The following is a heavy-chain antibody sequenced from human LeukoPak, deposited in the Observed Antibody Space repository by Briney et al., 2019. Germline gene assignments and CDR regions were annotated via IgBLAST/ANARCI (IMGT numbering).Heavy chain of an antibody. CDR1: GYTFTSYG. CDR2: ISAYNGNT. J-gene: IGHJ4*02. V-gene: IGHV1-18*01. CDR3: ARDDGVAGLIDY. Sequence: ASVTVSCTASGYTFTSYGISWVRQAPGQGLEWMGWISAYNGNTNYAQKLQGRVTMTTDTSTSTVYMELSSLRSEDTAVYYCARDDGVAGLIDYWGQGTLVTVSS. D-gene: IGHD2-15*01.